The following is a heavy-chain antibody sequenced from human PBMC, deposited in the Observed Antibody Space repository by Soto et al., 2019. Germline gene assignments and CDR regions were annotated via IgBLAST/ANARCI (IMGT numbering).Heavy chain of an antibody. J-gene: IGHJ5*02. Sequence: GGSLRLSCAASGFTFSSYAMHWVRQAPGKGLEWVAVISYDESNKYYADSVKGRFTISRDNSKNTLYLQMNSLRAEDMAVYYCARGLGDGDNRGHHWGQGPLVTVSS. D-gene: IGHD4-17*01. V-gene: IGHV3-30*01. CDR2: ISYDESNK. CDR1: GFTFSSYA. CDR3: ARGLGDGDNRGHH.